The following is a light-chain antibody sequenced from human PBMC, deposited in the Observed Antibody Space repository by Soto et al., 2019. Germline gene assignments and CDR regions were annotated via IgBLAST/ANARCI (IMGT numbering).Light chain of an antibody. CDR2: WAS. CDR1: QSVLYSSNNKNY. J-gene: IGKJ1*01. Sequence: DIVMTQSPDSLAVSLGERATINCKSSQSVLYSSNNKNYLAWYQQKPGQPPKLLIYWASTREFGVPDRFSGSGSGTDFTLTISSLQAEDVAVYYGQQYYSTPPTFGQGTKVEIK. V-gene: IGKV4-1*01. CDR3: QQYYSTPPT.